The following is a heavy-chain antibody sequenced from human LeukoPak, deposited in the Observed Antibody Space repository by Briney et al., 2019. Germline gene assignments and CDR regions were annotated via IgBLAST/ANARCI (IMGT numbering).Heavy chain of an antibody. V-gene: IGHV3-7*01. CDR1: GFTFSSYW. Sequence: GGSLRLPCAASGFTFSSYWMSWVRQAPGKGLEWVANIKQDGSEKYYVDSVKGRFTISRDNAKNSLYLQMNSLRAEDTAVYYCARDSADYGDYAGAFDIWGQGTMVTVSS. CDR2: IKQDGSEK. D-gene: IGHD4-17*01. CDR3: ARDSADYGDYAGAFDI. J-gene: IGHJ3*02.